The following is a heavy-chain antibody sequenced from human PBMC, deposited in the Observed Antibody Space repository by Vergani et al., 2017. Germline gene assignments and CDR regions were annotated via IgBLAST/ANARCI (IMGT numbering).Heavy chain of an antibody. J-gene: IGHJ6*03. CDR2: ISWNSGSI. CDR3: AKGHYYYYMDV. Sequence: VQLVESGGGVVQPGGSLRLSCAASGFTFDDYAMHWVRQAPGKGLEWVSGISWNSGSIGYADSVKGRFTISRDNAKNSLYLQMNSLRAEDTALYYCAKGHYYYYMDVWGKGTTVTVSS. V-gene: IGHV3-9*01. CDR1: GFTFDDYA.